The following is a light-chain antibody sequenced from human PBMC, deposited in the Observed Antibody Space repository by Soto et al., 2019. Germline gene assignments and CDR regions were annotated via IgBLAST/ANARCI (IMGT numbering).Light chain of an antibody. Sequence: EIVLTQSPGTLSLSPGERATLSCRASQSVSSSYLAWCQQKPGQAPRLLIYGASSRATGIPDRFSGSGSGTDFTLTISRLEPEYFAVYYCQQYGSLPTRTFGQGTRWIS. CDR3: QQYGSLPTRT. CDR2: GAS. CDR1: QSVSSSY. V-gene: IGKV3-20*01. J-gene: IGKJ1*01.